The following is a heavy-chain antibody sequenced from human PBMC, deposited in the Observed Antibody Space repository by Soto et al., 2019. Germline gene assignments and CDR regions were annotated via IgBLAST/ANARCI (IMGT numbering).Heavy chain of an antibody. CDR3: ASMIGDPVLSFDS. J-gene: IGHJ5*01. D-gene: IGHD3-10*02. CDR2: IFYSGST. Sequence: QVQLQESGPGLVKPSETLSLTCTVSGGSISSYYWSWIRQPPGKGLEWIGFIFYSGSTSYNPYLQSRVTISIDTSEYQFSLKLNSVTAADTAVYYCASMIGDPVLSFDSWGQGPLVAVSS. CDR1: GGSISSYY. V-gene: IGHV4-59*01.